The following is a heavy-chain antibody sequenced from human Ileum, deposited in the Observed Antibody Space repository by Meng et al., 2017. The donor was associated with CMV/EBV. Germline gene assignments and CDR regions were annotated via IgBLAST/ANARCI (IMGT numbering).Heavy chain of an antibody. J-gene: IGHJ4*02. V-gene: IGHV4-4*02. D-gene: IGHD3-3*01. CDR1: GGSISSSNW. Sequence: SGGSISSSNWWGWVRQPPRKGLEWIEEIYHSGSTNYNPSLRSRVTISVDKSKNQFSLKLSSVTAADTAVYYCARNTMYYDFWSGYINWGQGTLVTVSS. CDR2: IYHSGST. CDR3: ARNTMYYDFWSGYIN.